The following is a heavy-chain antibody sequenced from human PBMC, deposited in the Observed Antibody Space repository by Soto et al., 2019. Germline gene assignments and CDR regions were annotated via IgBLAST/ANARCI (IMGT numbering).Heavy chain of an antibody. Sequence: QITLKESGPTLVKPTQTLTLTCTFSGFSLTTSGVGVGWIRQPPRKALEWLALIYWDDDKRYTPSLKSRLSIXKXXSKNEVVLTMTSMDPEDTATYYCARDSSDWYGFDYWGQGILVTVSS. J-gene: IGHJ4*02. CDR3: ARDSSDWYGFDY. CDR2: IYWDDDK. CDR1: GFSLTTSGVG. D-gene: IGHD6-19*01. V-gene: IGHV2-5*02.